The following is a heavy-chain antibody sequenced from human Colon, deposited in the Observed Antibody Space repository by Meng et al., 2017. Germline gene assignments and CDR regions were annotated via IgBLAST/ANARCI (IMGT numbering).Heavy chain of an antibody. CDR1: GLIVSSNY. D-gene: IGHD4-17*01. V-gene: IGHV3-66*02. Sequence: SCAAAGLIVSSNYMGGGRQAPGEGLGWLSIIHSGGTTYYADSVKGRFTISRDNSKNTVHLQMNSLRTEDTAVYYCARDPGYGDPRDYWGQGTLVTVSS. J-gene: IGHJ4*02. CDR3: ARDPGYGDPRDY. CDR2: IHSGGTT.